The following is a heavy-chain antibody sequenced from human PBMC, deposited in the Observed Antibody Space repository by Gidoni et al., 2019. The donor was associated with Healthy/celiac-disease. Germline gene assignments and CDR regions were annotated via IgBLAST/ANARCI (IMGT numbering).Heavy chain of an antibody. CDR3: ARGTFVAMRGAFDI. Sequence: QVQLQESGPGLVKPSQTLSLTCTVSGGSIRSGGYYWSWIRQHPGKGLEWIGYIYYSGSTYYNPSLKSRVTISVDTSKNQFSLKLSSVTAADTAVYYCARGTFVAMRGAFDIWGQGTMVTVSS. CDR1: GGSIRSGGYY. CDR2: IYYSGST. V-gene: IGHV4-31*03. D-gene: IGHD5-12*01. J-gene: IGHJ3*02.